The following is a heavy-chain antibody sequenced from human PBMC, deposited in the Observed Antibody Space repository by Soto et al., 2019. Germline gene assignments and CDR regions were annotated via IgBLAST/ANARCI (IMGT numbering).Heavy chain of an antibody. CDR1: GGSISSYY. CDR2: IYYSGST. Sequence: QVQLQESGPRLVKPSETLSLTCIVSGGSISSYYWSWIRQPPGKGLEWIGYIYYSGSTNYNPSLMSRVTIPVDPSKNQFSLKLSSVTAADTAVYYCARAVLPATAPFDYWGQGTLVTVSS. J-gene: IGHJ4*02. D-gene: IGHD2-2*01. V-gene: IGHV4-59*01. CDR3: ARAVLPATAPFDY.